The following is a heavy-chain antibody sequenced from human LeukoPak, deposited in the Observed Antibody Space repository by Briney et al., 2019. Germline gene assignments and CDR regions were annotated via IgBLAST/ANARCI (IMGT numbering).Heavy chain of an antibody. D-gene: IGHD1-1*01. CDR2: IYYSGST. Sequence: SETLSLTCTVSGGSISNYYWSWIRQPPGKALEWIGYIYYSGSTNYNPSLKSRVTISVDTSKNQFSLKLSSVTAADTAVYYCARHGTSGTNLNWFDPWGQGTLVTVSS. CDR3: ARHGTSGTNLNWFDP. V-gene: IGHV4-59*01. CDR1: GGSISNYY. J-gene: IGHJ5*02.